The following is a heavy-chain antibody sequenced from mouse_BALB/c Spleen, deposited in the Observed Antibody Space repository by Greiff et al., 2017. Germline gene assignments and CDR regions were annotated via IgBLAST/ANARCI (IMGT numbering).Heavy chain of an antibody. CDR1: GDSITSGY. CDR2: ISYSGST. CDR3: ARSDYYGSSSWFAY. J-gene: IGHJ3*01. V-gene: IGHV3-8*02. D-gene: IGHD1-1*01. Sequence: EVMLVESGPSLVKPSQTLSLTCSVTGDSITSGYWNWIRKFPGNKLEYMGYISYSGSTYYNPSLKSRISITRDTSKNQYYLQLNSVTTEDTATYYCARSDYYGSSSWFAYWGQGTLVTVSA.